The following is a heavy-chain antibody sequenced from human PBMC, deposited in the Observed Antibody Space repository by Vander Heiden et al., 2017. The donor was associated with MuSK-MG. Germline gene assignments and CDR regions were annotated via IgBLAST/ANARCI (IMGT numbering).Heavy chain of an antibody. D-gene: IGHD3-16*02. CDR3: AKDRVLRGGELSQDYFDY. J-gene: IGHJ4*01. CDR2: ISWNSGSI. CDR1: GFTFDDYA. Sequence: EVQLVESGGGLVQPGRSLRLSCAASGFTFDDYAMHWVRQAPGKGLEWVSGISWNSGSIGYADSVKGRVTISRDNAKNSLYRQMNSLRAEETALYDCAKDRVLRGGELSQDYFDYWGHGTLVTVYS. V-gene: IGHV3-9*01.